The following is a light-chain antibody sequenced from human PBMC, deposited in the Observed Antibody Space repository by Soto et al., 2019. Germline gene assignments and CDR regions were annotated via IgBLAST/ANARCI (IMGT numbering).Light chain of an antibody. V-gene: IGKV4-1*01. Sequence: DIVMTQSPDSLAVSLGERATINCTSSQNVLYSANKNYLAWFQQKPGQPPKLLIYWASTRESGVPDRFSGSGSGKDFPLTISSLQAEDVAVYYCQQYYSTPWTFGQGTKVEIK. J-gene: IGKJ1*01. CDR1: QNVLYSANKNY. CDR3: QQYYSTPWT. CDR2: WAS.